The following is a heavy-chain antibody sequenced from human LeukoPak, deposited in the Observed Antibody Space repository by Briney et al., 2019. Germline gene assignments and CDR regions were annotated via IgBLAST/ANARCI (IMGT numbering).Heavy chain of an antibody. Sequence: GASVKVSCKASGGTFSSYAIRGVRQAPGQGLDWMGGVIPIFGTANYAQKFQGRVTITADKSTSTAYMELSSLRSEDTAVYYCARRAGAYSHPYDYWGQGTLVTVSS. CDR1: GGTFSSYA. D-gene: IGHD4/OR15-4a*01. CDR3: ARRAGAYSHPYDY. V-gene: IGHV1-69*06. CDR2: VIPIFGTA. J-gene: IGHJ4*02.